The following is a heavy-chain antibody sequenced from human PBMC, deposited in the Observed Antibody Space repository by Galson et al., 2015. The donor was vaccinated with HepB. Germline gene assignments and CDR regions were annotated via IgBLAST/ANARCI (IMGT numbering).Heavy chain of an antibody. Sequence: SCKASRGTLSNNIVSWVRQAPGQGLGWMGEIVPVFGAAKHAQKLQGIVTITADDPTSQTYMELISLTSEDTAIYVCAGDFSGLRSAFDVWGRGTMIAVSS. CDR3: AGDFSGLRSAFDV. CDR2: IVPVFGAA. D-gene: IGHD4-17*01. J-gene: IGHJ3*01. V-gene: IGHV1-69*01. CDR1: RGTLSNNI.